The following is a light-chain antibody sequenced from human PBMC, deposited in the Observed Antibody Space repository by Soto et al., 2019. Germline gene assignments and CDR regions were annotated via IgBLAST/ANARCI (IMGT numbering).Light chain of an antibody. CDR1: QSISSW. CDR2: KAS. J-gene: IGKJ2*01. Sequence: DIQMTQSPSTLSASVGDRVTITCRASQSISSWLAWYQQKPGKAPKLLIYKASTLESGVPSRFSGSGSGTEFTLTISSLQPDDFATYYCEQYNSYPYTFGQGTKLEIK. CDR3: EQYNSYPYT. V-gene: IGKV1-5*03.